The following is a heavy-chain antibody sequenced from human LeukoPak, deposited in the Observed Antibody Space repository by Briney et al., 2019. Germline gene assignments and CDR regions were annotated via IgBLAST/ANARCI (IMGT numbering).Heavy chain of an antibody. J-gene: IGHJ4*02. CDR2: ISWNSGSI. V-gene: IGHV3-9*03. CDR3: AKGRGYSYGPFDY. D-gene: IGHD5-18*01. Sequence: PGGSLRLSCAASGFTFSSYAMHWVRQAPGKGLEWVSGISWNSGSIGYADSVKGRFTISRDNAKNSLYLQMNSLRAEDMALYYCAKGRGYSYGPFDYWGQGTLVTVSS. CDR1: GFTFSSYA.